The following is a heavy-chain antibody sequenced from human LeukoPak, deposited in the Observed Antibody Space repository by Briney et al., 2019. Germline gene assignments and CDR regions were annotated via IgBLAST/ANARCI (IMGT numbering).Heavy chain of an antibody. Sequence: QPGRSLRLSCAASGFTFDRYAIHWVRQAPGKGLEWVSLITGDGGSTFYADSVKGRFTISRDNSKNSLYLQMNSLRAEDTAFYYCAKDLTTIGYWGQGTLVTASS. CDR3: AKDLTTIGY. D-gene: IGHD4-17*01. CDR1: GFTFDRYA. J-gene: IGHJ4*02. V-gene: IGHV3-43*02. CDR2: ITGDGGST.